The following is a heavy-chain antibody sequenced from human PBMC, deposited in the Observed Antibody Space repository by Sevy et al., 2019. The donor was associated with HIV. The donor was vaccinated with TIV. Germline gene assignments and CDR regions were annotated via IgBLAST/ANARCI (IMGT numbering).Heavy chain of an antibody. CDR2: IIPSGDT. Sequence: SETLSLGCTVSGGSLSGYYWSWIRQTPGKRLEWIGDIIPSGDTNYNPSLKSRVTISIDTSKNQFSLKLNSVTAADTAMYFCARGQWEHPYWGQGSLVTVSS. J-gene: IGHJ4*02. V-gene: IGHV4-34*01. CDR3: ARGQWEHPY. D-gene: IGHD1-26*01. CDR1: GGSLSGYY.